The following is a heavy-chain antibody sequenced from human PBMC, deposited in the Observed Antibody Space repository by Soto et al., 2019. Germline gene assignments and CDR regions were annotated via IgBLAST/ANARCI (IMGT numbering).Heavy chain of an antibody. Sequence: TSETLSLTCAVYGGSFSGYYWSWIRQPPGKGLEWIGEINHSGSTNYNPSLKSRVTISVDTSKNQFSLKLSSVTAADTAVYYCARDYGDSDLDYWGQGTLVTVSS. V-gene: IGHV4-34*01. CDR2: INHSGST. CDR3: ARDYGDSDLDY. CDR1: GGSFSGYY. J-gene: IGHJ4*02. D-gene: IGHD4-17*01.